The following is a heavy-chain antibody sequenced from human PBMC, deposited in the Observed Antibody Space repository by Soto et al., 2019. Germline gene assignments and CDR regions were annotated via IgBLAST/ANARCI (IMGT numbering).Heavy chain of an antibody. CDR3: AKAAYYYDSSGYPPLGDY. Sequence: EVQLLESGGGLVQPGGSLRLSCAASGFTFSSYAMSWVRQAPGKGLEWVSAISSSGGSTYYADSVKGRFTISGDNSMNTRYLQMNSLRAEDTAVYYCAKAAYYYDSSGYPPLGDYWGQGTLVTVSS. CDR2: ISSSGGST. D-gene: IGHD3-22*01. CDR1: GFTFSSYA. J-gene: IGHJ4*02. V-gene: IGHV3-23*01.